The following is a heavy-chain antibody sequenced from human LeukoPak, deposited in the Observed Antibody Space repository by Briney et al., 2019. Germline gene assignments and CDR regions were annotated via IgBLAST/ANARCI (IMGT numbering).Heavy chain of an antibody. CDR1: GYTFTGCY. J-gene: IGHJ5*02. Sequence: GASVKVSCKASGYTFTGCYMHWVRQAPGQGLEWMGWINPNSGGTNYAQKFQGRVTMTRDTSISTAYMELSRLRSDDTAVYYCAREAGAYCSSTSCYRNWFDPWGQGTLVTVSS. CDR2: INPNSGGT. CDR3: AREAGAYCSSTSCYRNWFDP. D-gene: IGHD2-2*01. V-gene: IGHV1-2*02.